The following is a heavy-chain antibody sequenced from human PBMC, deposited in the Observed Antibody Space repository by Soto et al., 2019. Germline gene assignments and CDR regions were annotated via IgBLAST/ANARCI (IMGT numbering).Heavy chain of an antibody. CDR3: ARLFSGSQVHYFDF. CDR2: IDPSGGGT. J-gene: IGHJ4*02. CDR1: GYIFTKYY. D-gene: IGHD1-26*01. Sequence: QVELVQSGAEVRKPGASVKISCRTSGYIFTKYYIHWVRQAPGQGLEWMGIIDPSGGGTIYAQKFQDRVTMTRDTSTSTVFMELSSLTSDDTAVFYCARLFSGSQVHYFDFWGQGSLVTVSS. V-gene: IGHV1-46*01.